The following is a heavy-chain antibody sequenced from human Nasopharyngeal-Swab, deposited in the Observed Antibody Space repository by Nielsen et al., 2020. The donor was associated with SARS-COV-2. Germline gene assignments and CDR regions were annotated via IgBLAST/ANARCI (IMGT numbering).Heavy chain of an antibody. D-gene: IGHD6-6*01. CDR3: ASRRFEYSSDPSRAFDI. Sequence: VRQMPGKGLEWMGRIDPSDSYTNYSPSFQGHVTISADKSISTAYLQWSSPKASDTAMYYCASRRFEYSSDPSRAFDIWGQGTMVTVSS. V-gene: IGHV5-10-1*01. CDR2: IDPSDSYT. J-gene: IGHJ3*02.